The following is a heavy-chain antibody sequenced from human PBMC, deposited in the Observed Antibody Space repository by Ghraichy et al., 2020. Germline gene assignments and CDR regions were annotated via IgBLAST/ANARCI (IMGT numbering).Heavy chain of an antibody. D-gene: IGHD5-18*01. V-gene: IGHV4-59*01. CDR1: GGSISSYY. Sequence: SETLSLTCTVSGGSISSYYWSWIRQPPGKGLEWIGYIYYSGSTNYNPSLKSRVTISVDTSKNQFSLKLSSVTAADTAVYYCAAGIQLYGMDVWGQGTTVTGSS. CDR3: AAGIQLYGMDV. J-gene: IGHJ6*02. CDR2: IYYSGST.